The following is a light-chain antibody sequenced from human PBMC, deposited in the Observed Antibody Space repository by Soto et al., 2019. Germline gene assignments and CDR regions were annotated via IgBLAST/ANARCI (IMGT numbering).Light chain of an antibody. Sequence: QSVLTQPPSASGSPGQSVTISCTGTSSDVGGYNYVSWYQQHPGKAPNLMIYEVSKRPSGVPDRFSGSKSGNTASLTVSGLQAEDEADYYCSSYAGSNNLGVFGGGTKVTVL. J-gene: IGLJ2*01. CDR3: SSYAGSNNLGV. CDR2: EVS. CDR1: SSDVGGYNY. V-gene: IGLV2-8*01.